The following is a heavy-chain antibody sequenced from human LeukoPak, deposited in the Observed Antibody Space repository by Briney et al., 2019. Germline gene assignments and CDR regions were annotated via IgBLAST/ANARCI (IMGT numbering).Heavy chain of an antibody. J-gene: IGHJ4*02. CDR1: GFTFSSYA. CDR2: ISYDESNK. D-gene: IGHD1-26*01. Sequence: PGGSLRLSCAASGFTFSSYATHWVRQAPGKGLEWLAVISYDESNKYYADSVKGRFTISRDNSKNTLYLQMNSLRAEDTAVYYCAKGGGSYPGHFDYWGQGTLVTVSS. CDR3: AKGGGSYPGHFDY. V-gene: IGHV3-30-3*01.